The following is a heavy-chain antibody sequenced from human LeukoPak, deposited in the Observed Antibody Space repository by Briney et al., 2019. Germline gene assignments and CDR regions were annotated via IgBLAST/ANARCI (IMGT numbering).Heavy chain of an antibody. V-gene: IGHV2-70*04. CDR1: GFSLSTSGIR. Sequence: ESGPALVKPTQTLTLTCTFSGFSLSTSGIRVSWIRPPPGKALGWLARIDWDDDKFYSTSLKTRLTISKDTSKNQVVLTMTNMDPVDTATYYCATRITMVRGVNDYWGQGTLVTVSS. D-gene: IGHD3-10*01. J-gene: IGHJ4*02. CDR2: IDWDDDK. CDR3: ATRITMVRGVNDY.